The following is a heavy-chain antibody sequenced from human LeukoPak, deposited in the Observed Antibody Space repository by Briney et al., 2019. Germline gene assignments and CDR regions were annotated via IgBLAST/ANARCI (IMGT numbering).Heavy chain of an antibody. CDR2: ISTSGDST. V-gene: IGHV3-23*01. CDR1: GFTFSTYS. CDR3: AKAGGDY. J-gene: IGHJ4*02. Sequence: GGSLRLSCAASGFTFSTYSMNWVRQAPGKGLEWVSAISTSGDSTYYADSVKGRFTISRDNSKNTLDLQMNSLRAEDTAAYYCAKAGGDYWGQGTLVTVSS. D-gene: IGHD6-25*01.